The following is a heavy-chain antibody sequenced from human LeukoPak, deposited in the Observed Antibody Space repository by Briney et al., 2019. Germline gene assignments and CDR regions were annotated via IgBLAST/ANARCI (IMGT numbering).Heavy chain of an antibody. V-gene: IGHV1-18*01. Sequence: VASVKVSCKASGYTFTSYDINWARQAPGQGLEWMGWISAYNGNTNYAQKLQGRVTMTTDTSTSTAYMELRSLRSDDTAVYYCARETNDYVWGSYRHHTIFDYWGQGTLVTVSS. CDR2: ISAYNGNT. CDR1: GYTFTSYD. D-gene: IGHD3-16*02. J-gene: IGHJ4*02. CDR3: ARETNDYVWGSYRHHTIFDY.